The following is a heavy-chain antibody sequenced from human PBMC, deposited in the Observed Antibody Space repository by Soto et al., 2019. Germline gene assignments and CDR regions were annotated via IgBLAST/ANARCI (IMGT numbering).Heavy chain of an antibody. CDR2: IYYSGST. V-gene: IGHV4-59*01. Sequence: PSETLSLTCTVSGVSIISYYWSWIRQPPGKGPEWIGYIYYSGSTNYNPSLKSRVTISVDTSKNQFSLKLSSVTAADTAVYYCARHKLGLDYGGKGDLVTVSS. CDR3: ARHKLGLDY. D-gene: IGHD1-26*01. CDR1: GVSIISYY. J-gene: IGHJ4*02.